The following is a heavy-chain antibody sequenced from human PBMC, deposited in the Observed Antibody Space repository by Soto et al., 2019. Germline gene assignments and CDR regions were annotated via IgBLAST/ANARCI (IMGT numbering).Heavy chain of an antibody. J-gene: IGHJ6*02. D-gene: IGHD6-13*01. CDR3: ATAAAGTGYYYYYYGMDV. CDR1: GGTFSSYA. Sequence: QVQLVQSGAEVKKPGSSVKVSCKASGGTFSSYAISWVRQARGQGLEWMGGIIPIFGTANYAQKFQGRVTITVDESTSTAYMELSSLRSEDTAVYYCATAAAGTGYYYYYYGMDVWGQGTTVTVSS. CDR2: IIPIFGTA. V-gene: IGHV1-69*01.